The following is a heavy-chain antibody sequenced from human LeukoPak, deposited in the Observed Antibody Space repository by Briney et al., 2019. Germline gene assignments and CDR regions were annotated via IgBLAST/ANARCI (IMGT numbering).Heavy chain of an antibody. J-gene: IGHJ4*02. CDR2: IHSDGSTT. V-gene: IGHV3-74*01. D-gene: IGHD6-13*01. CDR3: ARGGSTRADY. CDR1: GFTFSSYW. Sequence: GGSLRLSCAASGFTFSSYWMRWVRQAPGKGLVWVSRIHSDGSTTSYADSVKGRFTISRDNANNTLYLQMNSLRAEDTAVYYCARGGSTRADYWGQGTLVTVSS.